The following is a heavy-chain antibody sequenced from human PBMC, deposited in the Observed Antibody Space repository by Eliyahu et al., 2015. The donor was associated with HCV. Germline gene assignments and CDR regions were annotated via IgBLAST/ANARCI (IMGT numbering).Heavy chain of an antibody. CDR3: AHRRKVIAYRDDAFDI. CDR2: IYWNDDK. V-gene: IGHV2-5*01. J-gene: IGHJ3*02. D-gene: IGHD2-21*01. Sequence: QITLKESGPTLVKPTQTLTLTCTFSGFSLSTSGVGVGWIRQPPGKALEWLALIYWNDDKRYSPSLKSRLTITKDTSKNQVVLTMTNMDPVDTATYYCAHRRKVIAYRDDAFDIWGQGTMVTVSS. CDR1: GFSLSTSGVG.